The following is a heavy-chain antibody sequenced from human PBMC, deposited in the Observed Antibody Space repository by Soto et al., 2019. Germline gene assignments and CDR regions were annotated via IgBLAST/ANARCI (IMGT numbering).Heavy chain of an antibody. CDR3: AGEQSGAANF. CDR1: GDSMSSYY. Sequence: PSETLSLTCSVSGDSMSSYYWSWIRQSAEKGLEWIGRISATGTTSYIPSLKSRTTLSVDTSKNQFSLNLKFVTAADTAVYFCAGEQSGAANFWGQGTLVTVSS. V-gene: IGHV4-4*07. D-gene: IGHD2-15*01. CDR2: ISATGTT. J-gene: IGHJ4*03.